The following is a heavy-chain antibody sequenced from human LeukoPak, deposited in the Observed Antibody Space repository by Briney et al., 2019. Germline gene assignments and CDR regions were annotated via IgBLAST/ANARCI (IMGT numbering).Heavy chain of an antibody. V-gene: IGHV1-18*01. D-gene: IGHD6-6*01. CDR2: ISTYNGNT. J-gene: IGHJ4*02. CDR1: GYTFSSYS. Sequence: ASVTVSCKASGYTFSSYSIDWVRQAPGQGLEWMGWISTYNGNTNCAQKLQGRVTMTTDTSTSTAYMELRSLRSDDTAVYYCAKDRWRDGSSSFDNWGQGTLVTVSS. CDR3: AKDRWRDGSSSFDN.